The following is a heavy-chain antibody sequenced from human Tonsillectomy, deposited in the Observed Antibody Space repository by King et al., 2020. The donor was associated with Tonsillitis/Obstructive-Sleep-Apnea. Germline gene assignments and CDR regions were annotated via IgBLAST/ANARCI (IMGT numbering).Heavy chain of an antibody. J-gene: IGHJ1*01. CDR1: GGTFSSYA. CDR2: IIPTFGTA. CDR3: ANWNYDGRSEYFQH. Sequence: QLVQSGAEVKKPGSSVKVSCKASGGTFSSYAISWVRQAPGQGLEWMGGIIPTFGTANYAQKFQGRVTITADESTSTAYMELSSLRSEDTAVYYCANWNYDGRSEYFQHWGQGTLVTVSS. V-gene: IGHV1-69*01. D-gene: IGHD1-7*01.